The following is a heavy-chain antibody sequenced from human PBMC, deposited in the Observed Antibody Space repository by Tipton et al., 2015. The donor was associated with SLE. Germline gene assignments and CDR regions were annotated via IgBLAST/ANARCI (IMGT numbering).Heavy chain of an antibody. V-gene: IGHV3-9*01. D-gene: IGHD4-17*01. Sequence: SLRLSCAASGFTFDDYAMHWVRQAPGKGLEWVSGISWNSGSIGYADSVKGRFTISRDNAKNSLYLQMNSLRAEDTALYYCAKGDYGDYLDYWGQGTLVTVPS. CDR1: GFTFDDYA. CDR3: AKGDYGDYLDY. CDR2: ISWNSGSI. J-gene: IGHJ4*02.